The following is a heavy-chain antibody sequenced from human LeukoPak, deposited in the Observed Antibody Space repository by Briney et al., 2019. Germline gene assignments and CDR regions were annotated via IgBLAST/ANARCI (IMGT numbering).Heavy chain of an antibody. CDR2: INHSGST. V-gene: IGHV4-34*01. J-gene: IGHJ5*02. CDR1: GGSFSGYY. Sequence: SETLSLTCAVYGGSFSGYYWSWIRQPPGKGLEWIGEINHSGSTNYNPSLKSRVTISVDTSKNQFSLKLSSVTAADTAVYYCARGGGSYYRWFDPWGQGTLVTVSS. CDR3: ARGGGSYYRWFDP. D-gene: IGHD1-26*01.